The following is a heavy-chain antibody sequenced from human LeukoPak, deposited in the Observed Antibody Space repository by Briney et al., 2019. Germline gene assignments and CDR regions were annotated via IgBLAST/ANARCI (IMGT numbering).Heavy chain of an antibody. CDR1: GFTFSSYE. CDR3: VGGIVAIDFDY. V-gene: IGHV3-48*03. CDR2: ISSSGSTI. D-gene: IGHD5-12*01. J-gene: IGHJ4*02. Sequence: GGSLRLSCAASGFTFSSYEMNWVHQAPGKGLEWVSYISSSGSTIYYADSVKGRFTISRDNAKNSLYLQMNSLRAEDTAVYYCVGGIVAIDFDYWGQGTLVTVSS.